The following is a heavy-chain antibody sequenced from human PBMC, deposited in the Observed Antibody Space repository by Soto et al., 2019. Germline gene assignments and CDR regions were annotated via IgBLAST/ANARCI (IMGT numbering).Heavy chain of an antibody. D-gene: IGHD2-2*01. Sequence: GGSLRLSCAASGFTFSSYGMHWVRQAPGKGLEWVSSISSSSSNIYYADSVKGRFTISRDNAKNSLYLQMNSLRAEDTAVYYCARDVVVVPAAIHWFDPWGQGTLVTVSS. CDR3: ARDVVVVPAAIHWFDP. V-gene: IGHV3-21*01. CDR2: ISSSSSNI. J-gene: IGHJ5*02. CDR1: GFTFSSYG.